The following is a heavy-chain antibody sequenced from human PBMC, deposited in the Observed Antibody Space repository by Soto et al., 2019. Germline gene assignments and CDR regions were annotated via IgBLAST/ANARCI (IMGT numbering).Heavy chain of an antibody. J-gene: IGHJ6*02. Sequence: GVSVEVSCKASGYTFTSSAMHWVGPPTEERVEWRESNNAGNGRTKYSKWLQRRVTITRDTSASTGYEEQSSQKSEATAVYYSARDTLPDYYGMDVWGQGTTVTVSS. CDR1: GYTFTSSA. V-gene: IGHV1-3*01. CDR3: ARDTLPDYYGMDV. CDR2: NNAGNGRT.